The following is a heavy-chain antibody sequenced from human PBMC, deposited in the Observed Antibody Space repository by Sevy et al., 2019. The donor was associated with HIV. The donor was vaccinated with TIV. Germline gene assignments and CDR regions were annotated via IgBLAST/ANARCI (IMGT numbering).Heavy chain of an antibody. CDR3: AREMSTSWYGDYYYGMDV. CDR2: MFAGGNT. J-gene: IGHJ6*02. V-gene: IGHV3-53*01. D-gene: IGHD6-13*01. Sequence: GGSLRLSCAASGFIFSSFAMSWVRQAPGKGLEWVSVMFAGGNTDYADSVKGRFTISRDNSENTLFLQMNSLRAEDTAVYYCAREMSTSWYGDYYYGMDVWGQGTTVTVSS. CDR1: GFIFSSFA.